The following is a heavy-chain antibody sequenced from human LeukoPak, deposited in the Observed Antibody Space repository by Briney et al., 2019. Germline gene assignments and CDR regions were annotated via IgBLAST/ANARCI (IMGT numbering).Heavy chain of an antibody. J-gene: IGHJ5*02. CDR3: AREGRYCSSTSCYHWFDP. V-gene: IGHV4-4*07. Sequence: SETLSLTCTVSGGSISSYYWSWIRQPAGKGLEWIGRIYTSGSTNYNPSLKSRVTMSVDTSKNQFSLKLSSVTAADTAVYYCAREGRYCSSTSCYHWFDPWGQGTLVTVSS. CDR1: GGSISSYY. D-gene: IGHD2-2*01. CDR2: IYTSGST.